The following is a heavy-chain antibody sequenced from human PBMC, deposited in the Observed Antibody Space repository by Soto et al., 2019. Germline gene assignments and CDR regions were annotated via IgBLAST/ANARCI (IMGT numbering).Heavy chain of an antibody. J-gene: IGHJ4*02. CDR2: MYYSGST. CDR3: ARTEWLQAFDY. CDR1: GGSINNSNYS. Sequence: SETLSLTCTVSGGSINNSNYSWGWNRQPPGKGLEWIGYMYYSGSTSYNPSLKSRVTISRDTSKNQFSLKLSSVTAADTAVYYCARTEWLQAFDYWGQGTLVTVSS. V-gene: IGHV4-61*05. D-gene: IGHD5-12*01.